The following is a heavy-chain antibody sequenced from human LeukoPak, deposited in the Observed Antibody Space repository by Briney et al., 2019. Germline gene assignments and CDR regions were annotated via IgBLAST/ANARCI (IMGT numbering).Heavy chain of an antibody. Sequence: GGSLRLSCAASGFTFDDYSMNWVRQAPGKGLEWVSSISSRSSYIFYADSVKGRFSISRDNSKNTLYLQMSSLRAEDTAVYYCAKTGSDYASGSYAYWGQGTLVTVSS. CDR3: AKTGSDYASGSYAY. CDR1: GFTFDDYS. V-gene: IGHV3-21*04. J-gene: IGHJ4*02. CDR2: ISSRSSYI. D-gene: IGHD3-10*01.